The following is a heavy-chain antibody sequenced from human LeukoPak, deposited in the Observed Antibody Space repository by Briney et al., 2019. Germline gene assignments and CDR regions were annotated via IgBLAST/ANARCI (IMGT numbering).Heavy chain of an antibody. V-gene: IGHV4-31*03. J-gene: IGHJ4*02. CDR2: IYYSGST. Sequence: SETLSLTCTVSGGSISSGGYYWSWIRQHRGKGLEWIGYIYYSGSTYYNPSLKSRVTISVDTSKNQFSLKLSSVTAADTAVYYCARFGYSYGLDYWGQGTLVTVSS. CDR1: GGSISSGGYY. D-gene: IGHD5-18*01. CDR3: ARFGYSYGLDY.